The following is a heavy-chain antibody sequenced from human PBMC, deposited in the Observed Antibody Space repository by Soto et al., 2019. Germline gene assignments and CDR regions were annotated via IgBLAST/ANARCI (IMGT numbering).Heavy chain of an antibody. CDR3: ARGIEQLGA. V-gene: IGHV4-59*01. CDR2: VHHSGST. J-gene: IGHJ5*02. D-gene: IGHD5-18*01. Sequence: SETLSLTCTVSDDSISSFYWSWIRQPPGRGLEWIGYVHHSGSTNCNPSLKSRVTMSVDTSKNQFSLKLTSVTAADTALYYCARGIEQLGAWGQGTLVTVSS. CDR1: DDSISSFY.